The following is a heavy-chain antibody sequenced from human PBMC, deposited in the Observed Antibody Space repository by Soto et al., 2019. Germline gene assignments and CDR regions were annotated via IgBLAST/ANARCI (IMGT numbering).Heavy chain of an antibody. J-gene: IGHJ6*02. CDR1: GFTVSSNY. CDR2: IYSGGST. Sequence: GGSLRLSCAASGFTVSSNYMSWVHQAPEKGLEWVSVIYSGGSTYYADSVKGRFTISRDNSKNTLYLQMNSLRAEDTAVYYCARDHLVLDVGSSSSHLDYYYYYGMDVWGQGTTVTVSS. D-gene: IGHD6-6*01. V-gene: IGHV3-53*01. CDR3: ARDHLVLDVGSSSSHLDYYYYYGMDV.